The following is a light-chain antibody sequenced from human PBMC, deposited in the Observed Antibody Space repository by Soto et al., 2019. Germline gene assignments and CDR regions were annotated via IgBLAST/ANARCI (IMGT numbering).Light chain of an antibody. CDR1: SSNIGAGYD. Sequence: QSVLTQPPSVSGAPGQRVTISCTGSSSNIGAGYDVHWYQQLPGTAPKLLIYDNSNRPSGVPDRFSGSKSGTSASLAITGLQAEDEAYYYCQSYDSSLSVLYVFGTGTKVTVL. CDR2: DNS. CDR3: QSYDSSLSVLYV. V-gene: IGLV1-40*01. J-gene: IGLJ1*01.